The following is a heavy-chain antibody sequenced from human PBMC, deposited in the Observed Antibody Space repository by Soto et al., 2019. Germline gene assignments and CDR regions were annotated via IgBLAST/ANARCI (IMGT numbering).Heavy chain of an antibody. Sequence: GASVKVSCKASGYTFTSYGISWVRQAPGQGLEWMGWISAYNGNTNYAQKLQGRVTMTTDTSTSTAYMELRSLRSDDTAVYYCARDLSFAQQLVHVDYWGQGTLVTVSS. CDR3: ARDLSFAQQLVHVDY. CDR1: GYTFTSYG. D-gene: IGHD6-13*01. CDR2: ISAYNGNT. V-gene: IGHV1-18*01. J-gene: IGHJ4*02.